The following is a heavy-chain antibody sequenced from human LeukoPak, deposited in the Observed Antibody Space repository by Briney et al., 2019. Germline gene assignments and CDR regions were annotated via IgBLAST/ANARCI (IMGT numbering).Heavy chain of an antibody. CDR2: IKQDGSEK. CDR3: ARLETGIAAAGTGYFDY. J-gene: IGHJ4*02. V-gene: IGHV3-7*05. Sequence: PGVSLRLPCAASGFTFSSYWMSWVRQAPGKGLEWVANIKQDGSEKYYVDSVKGRFTISRDNAKNSLYLQMNSLRAEDTAVYYCARLETGIAAAGTGYFDYWGQGTLVTVSS. D-gene: IGHD6-13*01. CDR1: GFTFSSYW.